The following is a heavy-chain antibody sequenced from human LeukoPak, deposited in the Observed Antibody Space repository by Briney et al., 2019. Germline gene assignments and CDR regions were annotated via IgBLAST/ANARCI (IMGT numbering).Heavy chain of an antibody. Sequence: KSSETLSLTCTVSGGSISSYYWSWIRQPAGKGLEWIGRIYTSGSTNYNPSLKSRVTMSVDTSKNQFSLKLSSVTAADTAVYYCARDGYYYDSSGYHVAFDIWGQGTMVTVSS. CDR2: IYTSGST. J-gene: IGHJ3*02. CDR1: GGSISSYY. CDR3: ARDGYYYDSSGYHVAFDI. V-gene: IGHV4-4*07. D-gene: IGHD3-22*01.